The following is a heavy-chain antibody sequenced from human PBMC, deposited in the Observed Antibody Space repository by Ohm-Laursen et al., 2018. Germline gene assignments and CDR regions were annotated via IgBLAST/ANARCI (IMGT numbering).Heavy chain of an antibody. J-gene: IGHJ4*02. CDR3: TRSPRPAAGAYYFDY. V-gene: IGHV3-23*01. D-gene: IGHD6-13*01. Sequence: SLRLSCAASGFTFSSYAMSWVRQAPGKGLEWVSTLSGSGGTTYYADSVKGRFTISRDNSKNTLYLQMNSLKTEDTAVYYCTRSPRPAAGAYYFDYWGQGTLVTVSS. CDR1: GFTFSSYA. CDR2: LSGSGGTT.